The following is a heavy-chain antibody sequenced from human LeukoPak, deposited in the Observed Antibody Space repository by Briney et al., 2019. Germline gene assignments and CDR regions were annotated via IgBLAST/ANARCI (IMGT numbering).Heavy chain of an antibody. V-gene: IGHV3-49*03. CDR1: GFTFGDYA. CDR2: IRSKAYGGAT. J-gene: IGHJ4*02. D-gene: IGHD2-15*01. CDR3: TRGGDIVVVVAATLDY. Sequence: PGGSLRLSCTASGFTFGDYAMSWFRQAPGKGLEWVGFIRSKAYGGATEYAASVKGRFTISRDDSKSIAYLQMNSLKTKDTAVYYCTRGGDIVVVVAATLDYWGQGTLVTVSS.